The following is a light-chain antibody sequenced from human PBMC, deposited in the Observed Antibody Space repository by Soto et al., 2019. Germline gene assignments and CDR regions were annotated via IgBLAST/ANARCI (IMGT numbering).Light chain of an antibody. Sequence: QSALTQPRSVSGSPGQSVTISCTGTSSDVGGYNYVSWYQQHPGKAPKLMIYDVSKRPSGVPDRFSGSKSGNTASLTISGLQAEDEADYYCCPYAGSYHWVFGGGTKLTVL. CDR2: DVS. V-gene: IGLV2-11*01. J-gene: IGLJ3*02. CDR3: CPYAGSYHWV. CDR1: SSDVGGYNY.